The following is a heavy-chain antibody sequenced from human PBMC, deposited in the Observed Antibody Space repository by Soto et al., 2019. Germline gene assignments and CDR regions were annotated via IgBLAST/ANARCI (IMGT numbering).Heavy chain of an antibody. D-gene: IGHD3-10*01. CDR1: GFPFANFL. J-gene: IGHJ1*01. CDR3: IGSFPF. CDR2: IRSQPYGGTT. V-gene: IGHV3-49*03. Sequence: GSLRLSCTGSGFPFANFLMSWFRQASGKGLEWVGFIRSQPYGGTTQYAASVRGRFTISRDDSKGIAYLQMNSLKSEDSGVYYCIGSFPFWGQGT.